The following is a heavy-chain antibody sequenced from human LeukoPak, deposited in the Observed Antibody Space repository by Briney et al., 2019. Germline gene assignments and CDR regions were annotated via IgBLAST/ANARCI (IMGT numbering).Heavy chain of an antibody. J-gene: IGHJ4*02. CDR1: GGSFSGYC. CDR3: ARSVSSGPYDY. CDR2: INHSGST. Sequence: SETLSLTCAVYGGSFSGYCWSWIRQPPGKGLEWIGEINHSGSTNYNPSLKSRVTISVDTSKNQFSLKLSSVTAADTAVYYCARSVSSGPYDYWGQGTLVTVSS. V-gene: IGHV4-34*01. D-gene: IGHD3-22*01.